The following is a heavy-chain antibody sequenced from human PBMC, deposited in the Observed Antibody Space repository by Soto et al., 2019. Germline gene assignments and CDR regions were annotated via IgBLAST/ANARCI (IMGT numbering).Heavy chain of an antibody. D-gene: IGHD2-15*01. CDR1: GGSISSYY. J-gene: IGHJ4*02. CDR2: IYYSGST. CDR3: ARGYCSGGSCYSGKYYFDY. Sequence: SETLSLTCTVSGGSISSYYWSWIRQPPGKGLKWIGYIYYSGSTNYNPSLKSRVTISVDTSKNQFSLKLSSVTAADTAVYYCARGYCSGGSCYSGKYYFDYWGQGTLVTVSS. V-gene: IGHV4-59*01.